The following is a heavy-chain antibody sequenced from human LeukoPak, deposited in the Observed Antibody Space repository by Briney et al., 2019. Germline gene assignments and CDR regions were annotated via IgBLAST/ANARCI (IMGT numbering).Heavy chain of an antibody. CDR3: ATTRGDSSGYYYVEYFDY. J-gene: IGHJ4*02. D-gene: IGHD3-22*01. CDR1: GGSISSYY. V-gene: IGHV4-59*01. Sequence: SETLSLTCTVSGGSISSYYWSWIRQPPGKGLERIGSIYYSGSTNYNPSLKSRVTISVDTSKNQFSLKLSSVTAADTAVYYCATTRGDSSGYYYVEYFDYWGQGTLVTVSS. CDR2: IYYSGST.